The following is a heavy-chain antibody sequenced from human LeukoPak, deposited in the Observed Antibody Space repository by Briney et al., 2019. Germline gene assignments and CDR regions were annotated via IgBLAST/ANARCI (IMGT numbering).Heavy chain of an antibody. J-gene: IGHJ4*02. D-gene: IGHD3-22*01. Sequence: PSETLSLTCAVYGGSFSGYYWSWIRQPPGKGLEWIGEINHSGSTNYNPSLKSRVTISVDTSKNQFSLKLSSVTAADTAVYYCARHGGSSGSSFDYWGQGTLVTVSS. V-gene: IGHV4-34*01. CDR1: GGSFSGYY. CDR3: ARHGGSSGSSFDY. CDR2: INHSGST.